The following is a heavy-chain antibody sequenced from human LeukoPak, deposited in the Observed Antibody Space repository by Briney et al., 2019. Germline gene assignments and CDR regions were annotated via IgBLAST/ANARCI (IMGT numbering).Heavy chain of an antibody. CDR1: GFTVSSNY. CDR2: IYSGGST. D-gene: IGHD4-17*01. J-gene: IGHJ3*02. Sequence: GGSLRLSGAASGFTVSSNYMSWVRQAPGKGLEWVSVIYSGGSTYYADSVKGRFTISRDNSKNTLYLQMNSLRAEDTAVYYCARATPVYGEGAFDIWGQGTMVTVSS. CDR3: ARATPVYGEGAFDI. V-gene: IGHV3-66*01.